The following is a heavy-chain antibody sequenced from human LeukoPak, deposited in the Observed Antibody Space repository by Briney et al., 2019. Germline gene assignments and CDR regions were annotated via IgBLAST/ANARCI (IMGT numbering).Heavy chain of an antibody. J-gene: IGHJ4*02. D-gene: IGHD6-19*01. V-gene: IGHV4-34*01. CDR3: AGGGWYFPFDY. Sequence: PSETLSLTCAVYGGSFSGYYWSWIRQPPGKGLEWIGEINHSGSTNYNPSLKSRVTISVDTSKNQFSLKLSSVTAADTAVYYCAGGGWYFPFDYWGQGTLVTVSS. CDR1: GGSFSGYY. CDR2: INHSGST.